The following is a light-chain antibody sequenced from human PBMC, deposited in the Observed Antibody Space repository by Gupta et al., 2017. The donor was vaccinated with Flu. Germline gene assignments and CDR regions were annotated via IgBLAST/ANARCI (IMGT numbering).Light chain of an antibody. J-gene: IGLJ3*02. CDR1: NIGSET. Sequence: SFILTQPPSVSVAPGQTPTLACGGNNIGSETVHWYQQKPGQAPVLVLYDDDFRPSGIPERFSGSNSGNTATLTIRRVEAGDEADYYCQVWDTASDHWLFGAGTTLTVV. V-gene: IGLV3-21*02. CDR2: DDD. CDR3: QVWDTASDHWL.